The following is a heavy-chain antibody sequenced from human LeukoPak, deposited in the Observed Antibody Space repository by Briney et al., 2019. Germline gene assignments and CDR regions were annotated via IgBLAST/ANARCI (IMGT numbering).Heavy chain of an antibody. J-gene: IGHJ4*02. CDR3: ARDQSGDYWDYFDY. V-gene: IGHV3-7*01. CDR1: GFTFSSYW. Sequence: GGSLRLSCAASGFTFSSYWMSWVRQAPGKGLEWVANIKQDGSEKYYVDSVKGRFTISRDNAKNSLYLHMNSLRAEDTAVYYCARDQSGDYWDYFDYWGQGTLVTVSS. D-gene: IGHD4-17*01. CDR2: IKQDGSEK.